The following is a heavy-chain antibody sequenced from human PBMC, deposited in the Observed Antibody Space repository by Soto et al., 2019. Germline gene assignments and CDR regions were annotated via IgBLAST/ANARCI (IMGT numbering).Heavy chain of an antibody. V-gene: IGHV1-69*13. J-gene: IGHJ5*02. CDR3: ARGGVITSVGWFDP. CDR2: IIPIFGTA. Sequence: GASVKVSCKASGGTFSSYAISWVRQAPGQGLEWMGGIIPIFGTANYAQKFQGRVTITADESTSTTYMELSSLRSEDTAVYYCARGGVITSVGWFDPRGQGTLVTVSS. D-gene: IGHD3-22*01. CDR1: GGTFSSYA.